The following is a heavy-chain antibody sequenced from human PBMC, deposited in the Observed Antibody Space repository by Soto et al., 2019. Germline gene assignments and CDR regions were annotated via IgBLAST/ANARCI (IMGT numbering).Heavy chain of an antibody. CDR3: AKGGGPVVLGGEFDY. CDR1: GFTFSSYA. V-gene: IGHV3-23*01. CDR2: ISGSGGST. Sequence: EAQLLESGGGLVQPGGSLRLSCAASGFTFSSYAMSWVRQAPGKGLEWVSAISGSGGSTYYADSVKGRFTISRDNSKNTLYLQMNSLRAEDTAVYYCAKGGGPVVLGGEFDYWGQGTLVTVSS. J-gene: IGHJ4*02. D-gene: IGHD3-10*01.